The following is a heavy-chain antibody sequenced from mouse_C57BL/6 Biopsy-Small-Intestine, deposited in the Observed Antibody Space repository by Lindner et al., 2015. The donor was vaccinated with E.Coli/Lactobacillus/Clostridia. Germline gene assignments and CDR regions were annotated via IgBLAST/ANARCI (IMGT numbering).Heavy chain of an antibody. CDR2: FDPEDGET. V-gene: IGHV1-18*01. CDR1: GYTLTELS. D-gene: IGHD1-1*01. J-gene: IGHJ4*01. CDR3: ATVVTYYYDSSGYYNY. Sequence: SVKVSCKVSGYTLTELSMHWVRQAPGKGLEWMGGFDPEDGETIHAQKFQGRVTMTEDTSTDTAHMELSSLRSEDTAVYYCATVVTYYYDSSGYYNYWGQGTLVTVSS.